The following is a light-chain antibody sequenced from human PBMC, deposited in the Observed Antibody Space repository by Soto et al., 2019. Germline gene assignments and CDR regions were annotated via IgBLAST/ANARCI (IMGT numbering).Light chain of an antibody. J-gene: IGKJ1*01. CDR3: QTYNSPQLS. Sequence: DIQMTQSPSSLSASVGDRVTITCRASQGISNYLAWYQQKPGKVPKLLIYAASTLQSGVPSRFSGSGSGTDFTLTISSLQLAGVETYFCQTYNSPQLSFGQGTQVEIK. V-gene: IGKV1-27*01. CDR1: QGISNY. CDR2: AAS.